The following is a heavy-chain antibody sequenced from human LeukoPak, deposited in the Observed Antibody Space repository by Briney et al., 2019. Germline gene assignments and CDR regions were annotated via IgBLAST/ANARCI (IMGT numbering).Heavy chain of an antibody. CDR3: AELGITMIGGV. CDR1: GFTFSSYS. Sequence: GGSLRLSCAASGFTFSSYSMNWVRQAPGKGLEWVSYISSSTSTIYYADSVKGRFTISRDNAKNSLYLQMNSLRAEDTAVYYCAELGITMIGGVWGKGTTVTISS. D-gene: IGHD3-10*02. CDR2: ISSSTSTI. V-gene: IGHV3-48*01. J-gene: IGHJ6*04.